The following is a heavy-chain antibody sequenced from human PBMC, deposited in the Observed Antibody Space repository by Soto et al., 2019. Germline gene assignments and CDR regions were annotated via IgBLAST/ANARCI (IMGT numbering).Heavy chain of an antibody. CDR2: IRSKAYGGTT. J-gene: IGHJ6*02. CDR3: TRDRVLGYCSGGSCYPRHGMDV. Sequence: GGSLRLSCTASGFTFGDYAMSWVRQAPGKGLEWVGFIRSKAYGGTTEYAASVKGRFTISRDDSKSIAYLQMNSLKTEDTAVYYCTRDRVLGYCSGGSCYPRHGMDVWGQGTTVTVS. D-gene: IGHD2-15*01. V-gene: IGHV3-49*04. CDR1: GFTFGDYA.